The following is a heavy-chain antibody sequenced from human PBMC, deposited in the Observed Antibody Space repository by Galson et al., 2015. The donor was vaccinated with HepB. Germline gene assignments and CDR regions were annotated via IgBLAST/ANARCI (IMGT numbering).Heavy chain of an antibody. CDR3: ARDGIHLGYSSDY. CDR2: IYYSGST. CDR1: GGSISSSSYY. V-gene: IGHV4-39*07. Sequence: ETLSLTCTVSGGSISSSSYYWGWIRQPPGKGLEWIGSIYYSGSTYYNPSLKSRVTISVDTSKNQFSLKLSSVTAADTAVYYCARDGIHLGYSSDYWGQGTLVTVSS. D-gene: IGHD2-21*01. J-gene: IGHJ4*02.